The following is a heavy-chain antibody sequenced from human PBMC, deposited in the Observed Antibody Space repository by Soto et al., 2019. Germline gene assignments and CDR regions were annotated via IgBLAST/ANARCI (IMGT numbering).Heavy chain of an antibody. CDR1: GFTFGDYA. Sequence: PGGSLRLSCTASGFTFGDYAMSWFRQAPGKGLEWVGFIRSKAYGGTTEYAASVKGRFTISRDDSKSIAYLQMNSLKTEDTAVYYCTRDQPAYSSSAGPDYWGQGTVVTVSS. J-gene: IGHJ4*02. V-gene: IGHV3-49*03. D-gene: IGHD6-6*01. CDR2: IRSKAYGGTT. CDR3: TRDQPAYSSSAGPDY.